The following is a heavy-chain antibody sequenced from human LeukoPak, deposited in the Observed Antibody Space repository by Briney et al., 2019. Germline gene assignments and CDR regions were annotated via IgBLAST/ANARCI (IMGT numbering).Heavy chain of an antibody. Sequence: GEALQISCKGSGDSFTNYWIAWGRRMPGRGLEWMVIINPSDSDTRYSPSFQGQVTISADKSISTAYLQWSSLKASDSAMYYCARAWNFDYWGQGTLVTVSS. V-gene: IGHV5-51*01. CDR2: INPSDSDT. D-gene: IGHD1-1*01. J-gene: IGHJ4*02. CDR3: ARAWNFDY. CDR1: GDSFTNYW.